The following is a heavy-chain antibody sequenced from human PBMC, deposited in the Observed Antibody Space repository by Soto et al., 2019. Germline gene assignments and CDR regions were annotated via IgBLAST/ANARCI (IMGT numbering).Heavy chain of an antibody. CDR1: VGTFSSYA. V-gene: IGHV1-69*12. CDR2: IIPIFGTA. Sequence: QVQLVQSGAEVKKPGSSVKVSCKASVGTFSSYAISWVRQAPGQGLEWMGGIIPIFGTANYAQKFQGRVTITADESTRTAYMELSSLRSEETAVYYCAGRDYYYGMDVWGQGTTVTVSS. J-gene: IGHJ6*02. CDR3: AGRDYYYGMDV.